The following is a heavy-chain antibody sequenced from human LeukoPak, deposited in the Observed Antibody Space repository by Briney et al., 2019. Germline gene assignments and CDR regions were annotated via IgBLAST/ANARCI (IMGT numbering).Heavy chain of an antibody. CDR3: ARGYGGLYYFDY. J-gene: IGHJ4*02. Sequence: SETLSLTCAVSGYSISSGYYWGWIRQPPGKGLEWIGSIYHSGSTYYNPPLKSRVTISVDTSKNQFSLKLSSVTAADTAVYYCARGYGGLYYFDYWGQGTLVTVSS. V-gene: IGHV4-38-2*01. CDR2: IYHSGST. D-gene: IGHD4-23*01. CDR1: GYSISSGYY.